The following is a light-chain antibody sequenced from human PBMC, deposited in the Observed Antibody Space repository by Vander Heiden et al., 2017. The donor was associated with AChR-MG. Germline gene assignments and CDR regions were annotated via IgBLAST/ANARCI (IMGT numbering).Light chain of an antibody. Sequence: DIVMTQSPDSLAVSLGERATINCKSSRSVLYSSNNKNYLAWYQQKPGQSPQLLIYWASTRESGVPDRFSVSGSGTDFTLTISSLQAEDVAVYYCQQYDTPLWTFGQGTKVEIK. CDR1: RSVLYSSNNKNY. CDR3: QQYDTPLWT. CDR2: WAS. J-gene: IGKJ1*01. V-gene: IGKV4-1*01.